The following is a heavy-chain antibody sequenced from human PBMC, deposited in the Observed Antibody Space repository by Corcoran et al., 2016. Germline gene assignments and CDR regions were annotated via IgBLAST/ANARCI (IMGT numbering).Heavy chain of an antibody. CDR2: IKSKTDGGRT. Sequence: EVQLVESGGGWVKPGGSLRLSCTASGFTFGNAWMSWVRQAPGKGLEWVGRIKSKTDGGRTDYDATGKGRVTIPRDDSKNTLYLQMNSLKNEETAGDYCTTDSELVRGIAVAGTGYWGQGTLVTVSS. CDR3: TTDSELVRGIAVAGTGY. V-gene: IGHV3-15*01. J-gene: IGHJ4*02. D-gene: IGHD6-19*01. CDR1: GFTFGNAW.